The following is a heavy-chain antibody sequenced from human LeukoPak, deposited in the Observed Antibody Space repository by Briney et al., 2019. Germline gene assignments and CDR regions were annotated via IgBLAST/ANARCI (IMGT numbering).Heavy chain of an antibody. CDR2: INPSGGST. J-gene: IGHJ4*02. CDR1: GYTFTSYY. Sequence: GASVKVSCKASGYTFTSYYMHWVRQAPGQGLEWMGIINPSGGSTSYAQKFQGRVTMTRDTSTSTVYMELSSLRSEDTAVYYCAREWELRWTGVPSWYDYWGQGTLVTVSS. V-gene: IGHV1-46*01. CDR3: AREWELRWTGVPSWYDY. D-gene: IGHD1-26*01.